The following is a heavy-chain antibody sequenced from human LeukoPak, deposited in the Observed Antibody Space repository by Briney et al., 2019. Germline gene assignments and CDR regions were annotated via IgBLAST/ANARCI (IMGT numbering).Heavy chain of an antibody. CDR2: IYYSGST. CDR3: ARGPPYDSSGYYL. V-gene: IGHV4-61*01. D-gene: IGHD3-22*01. J-gene: IGHJ4*02. CDR1: GGSVSSGSYY. Sequence: SETLSLTCTVSGGSVSSGSYYWSWIRQPPGKGLEWIGYIYYSGSTNYNPSLKSRVTISVDTSKNQFSLKLSSVTAADTAVYYCARGPPYDSSGYYLWGQGTLVTVSS.